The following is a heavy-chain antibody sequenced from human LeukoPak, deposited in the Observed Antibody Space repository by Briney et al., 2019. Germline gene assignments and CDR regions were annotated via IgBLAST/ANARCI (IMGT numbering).Heavy chain of an antibody. D-gene: IGHD6-13*01. Sequence: GECLKISCKGSGYSFTSYWIGWVRQMPGKGLEWMGIIYPGDSDSKYSPSFQGQVTISADKSISTAYLQWSSLKASDTAMYYCARLSSSWYGPGDYWGQGTLVTVSS. CDR1: GYSFTSYW. J-gene: IGHJ4*02. V-gene: IGHV5-51*01. CDR2: IYPGDSDS. CDR3: ARLSSSWYGPGDY.